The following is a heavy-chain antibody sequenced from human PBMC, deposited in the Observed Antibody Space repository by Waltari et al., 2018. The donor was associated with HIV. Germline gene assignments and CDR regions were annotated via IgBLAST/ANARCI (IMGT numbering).Heavy chain of an antibody. CDR2: THYSGST. Sequence: QVQLQESGPGLVKPSETLSLTCTVSGGSISSYYWSWIRQPPGKGLEWIGYTHYSGSTNYNPALKSRVTISVDTSKNQFSLKLSSVTAADTAVYYCARSSGWYESYYYYGMDVWGQGTTVTVSS. CDR3: ARSSGWYESYYYYGMDV. J-gene: IGHJ6*02. V-gene: IGHV4-59*01. D-gene: IGHD6-19*01. CDR1: GGSISSYY.